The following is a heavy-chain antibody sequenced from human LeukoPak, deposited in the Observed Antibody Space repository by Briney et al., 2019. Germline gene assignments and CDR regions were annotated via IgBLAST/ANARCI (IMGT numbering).Heavy chain of an antibody. CDR2: IYPAASHT. CDR3: ARQGYYYDSSAPLDY. V-gene: IGHV5-51*01. D-gene: IGHD3-22*01. CDR1: GYSFTSYW. Sequence: PGESLKISCKGSGYSFTSYWIGWGRQRPGKGLEGMGIIYPAASHTRYPPSLPAPLPISPPPSITPAYLQWSILKASDTAMYYCARQGYYYDSSAPLDYWGQGTLVTVSS. J-gene: IGHJ4*02.